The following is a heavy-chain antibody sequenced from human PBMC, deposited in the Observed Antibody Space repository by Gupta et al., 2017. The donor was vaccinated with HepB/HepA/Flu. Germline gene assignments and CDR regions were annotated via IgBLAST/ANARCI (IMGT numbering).Heavy chain of an antibody. CDR2: ISYTGNT. Sequence: QVQLQESGPGLVKTSETLSLTCTVSGFSINDYYWSWIRQPPGKGLEWIVYISYTGNTTYNPSLKSRVTISADTSKSQVSLKVTSVTAADTAVYYCARRVWYFDVWGRGTRVTVSS. J-gene: IGHJ2*01. CDR3: ARRVWYFDV. V-gene: IGHV4-59*08. CDR1: GFSINDYY.